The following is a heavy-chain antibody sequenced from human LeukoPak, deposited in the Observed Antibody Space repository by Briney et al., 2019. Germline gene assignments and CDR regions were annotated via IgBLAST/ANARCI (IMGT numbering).Heavy chain of an antibody. Sequence: GASVKVSCKASGYTFTSYGISWVRQAPGQGLEWMGRIIPILGIANYAQKFQGRVTITADKSTSTAYMELSSLRSEDTAVYYCARGARGSGSYYTSEVFDYWGQGTLVTVSS. V-gene: IGHV1-69*04. D-gene: IGHD3-10*01. CDR3: ARGARGSGSYYTSEVFDY. CDR2: IIPILGIA. J-gene: IGHJ4*02. CDR1: GYTFTSYG.